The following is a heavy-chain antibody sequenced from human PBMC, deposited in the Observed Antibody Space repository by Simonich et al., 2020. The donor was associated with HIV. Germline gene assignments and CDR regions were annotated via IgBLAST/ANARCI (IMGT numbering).Heavy chain of an antibody. CDR3: AKSNGNWFDP. Sequence: EVQLVQSGAEVKKPGEPLQISCKGSGYSFTSYWIVWVRQMPGKGLEVMEIIYPGDSDTKYSPSFQGQVTISADKYISTAYLQGSSLKASDTAMYYCAKSNGNWFDPWGRGTLVTVSS. CDR2: IYPGDSDT. V-gene: IGHV5-51*01. J-gene: IGHJ5*02. D-gene: IGHD7-27*01. CDR1: GYSFTSYW.